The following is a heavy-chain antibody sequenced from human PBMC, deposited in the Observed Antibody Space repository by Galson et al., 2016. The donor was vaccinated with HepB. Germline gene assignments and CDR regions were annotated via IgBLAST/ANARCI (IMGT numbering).Heavy chain of an antibody. CDR2: DSMDGRRK. CDR3: AKRHEFCPPVGCSVDY. D-gene: IGHD3-10*02. Sequence: SLRLSCAASGFTFRNYGMTWVRQAPGKGLEWVAADSMDGRRKFYSDSVRGRFTISRDNSNNMLFLQMDSLRPDDTAVYYCAKRHEFCPPVGCSVDYWSQGTRVTVSS. CDR1: GFTFRNYG. V-gene: IGHV3-30*18. J-gene: IGHJ4*02.